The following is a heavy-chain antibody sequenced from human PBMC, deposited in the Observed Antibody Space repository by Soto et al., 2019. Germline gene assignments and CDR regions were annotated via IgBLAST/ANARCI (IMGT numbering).Heavy chain of an antibody. Sequence: ASVKVSCKASGYTFTSYDINWVRQATGQGLEWMGWMNPNSGNTGYAQKFQGRVTMTRNTSISTAYMELSSLRSEDTAVYYCARASYYYDSSGYYPFDHWGQGTLVTVSS. D-gene: IGHD3-22*01. CDR3: ARASYYYDSSGYYPFDH. V-gene: IGHV1-8*01. CDR1: GYTFTSYD. J-gene: IGHJ4*02. CDR2: MNPNSGNT.